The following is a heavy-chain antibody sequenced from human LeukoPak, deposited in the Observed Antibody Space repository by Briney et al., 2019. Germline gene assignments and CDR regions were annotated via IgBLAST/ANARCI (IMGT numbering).Heavy chain of an antibody. CDR2: INHSGST. V-gene: IGHV4-34*01. CDR3: ARGGGYYYYYMDV. CDR1: GGSFSGYY. J-gene: IGHJ6*03. Sequence: SETLSLTCAVYGGSFSGYYWSWIRQPPGKGVEWIGEINHSGSTNYNPSLKSRVTISVDTSKNQFSLKLSSVTAADTAVYYCARGGGYYYYYMDVWGKGTTVTVSS.